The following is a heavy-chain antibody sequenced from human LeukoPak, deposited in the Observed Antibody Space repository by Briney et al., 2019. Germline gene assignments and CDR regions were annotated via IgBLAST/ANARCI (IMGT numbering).Heavy chain of an antibody. CDR3: AVCSAVAFPFDY. J-gene: IGHJ4*02. V-gene: IGHV1-2*02. CDR1: GYIFSSYG. D-gene: IGHD6-19*01. Sequence: ASVKVSCKTSGYIFSSYGITWVRQAPGQGLEWMGWINPNSGGTNYAQKFQGRVTMTRDTSISTAYMELSRLRSDDTAVYYCAVCSAVAFPFDYWGQGTLVTVSS. CDR2: INPNSGGT.